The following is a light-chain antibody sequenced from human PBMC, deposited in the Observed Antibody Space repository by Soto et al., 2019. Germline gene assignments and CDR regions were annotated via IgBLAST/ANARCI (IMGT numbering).Light chain of an antibody. CDR3: QQYNSYPYT. CDR2: DAS. Sequence: GDRVTITCRASQSISSWLAWYQQKPGKAPKLLIYDASSLESGVPSRFSGSRSGTEFTLTISSLQPDDFATYYCQQYNSYPYTFGQGTKLEIK. J-gene: IGKJ2*01. V-gene: IGKV1-5*01. CDR1: QSISSW.